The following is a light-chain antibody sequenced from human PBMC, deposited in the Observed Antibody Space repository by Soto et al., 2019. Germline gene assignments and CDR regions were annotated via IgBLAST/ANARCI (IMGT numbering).Light chain of an antibody. J-gene: IGKJ1*01. CDR2: GAS. CDR3: QQYNNWPWT. CDR1: QSISGT. Sequence: EMVMTQCPATLSVSTGGRATLSCRASQSISGTLAWYQQKPGQAPRLLIHGASTRATGFPARFSGSGSGTDFTLTISSLQSEDFAVYYCQQYNNWPWTFGQGTKVDIK. V-gene: IGKV3-15*01.